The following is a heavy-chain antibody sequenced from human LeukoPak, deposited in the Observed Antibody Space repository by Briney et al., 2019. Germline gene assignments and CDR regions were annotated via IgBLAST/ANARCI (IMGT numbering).Heavy chain of an antibody. V-gene: IGHV3-23*01. CDR2: ISGSGGST. J-gene: IGHJ6*02. CDR1: GLTFSNYA. D-gene: IGHD2-2*01. Sequence: GGSLRLSCAASGLTFSNYAMSWVRQAPGKGLEWVSAISGSGGSTYYADSVKGRFTISRDNSKNTLYLQMNSLRAEDTAVYYCAKGRIVVVPAAGYYYYYGMDVWGQGTTVTVSS. CDR3: AKGRIVVVPAAGYYYYYGMDV.